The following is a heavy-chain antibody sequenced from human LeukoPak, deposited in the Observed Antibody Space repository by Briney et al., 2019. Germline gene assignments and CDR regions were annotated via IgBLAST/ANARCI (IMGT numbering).Heavy chain of an antibody. CDR2: ISGSGGST. J-gene: IGHJ4*02. D-gene: IGHD5-24*01. CDR1: GFTFSSYG. CDR3: ARGGRGRDGYNFHGPTIDY. V-gene: IGHV3-23*01. Sequence: GGSLRLSCAASGFTFSSYGMSWVRQAPGKGLEWVSAISGSGGSTYYADSVKGRFTISRENAKNSLYLQMNSLRAGDTAVYYCARGGRGRDGYNFHGPTIDYWGQGTLVTVSS.